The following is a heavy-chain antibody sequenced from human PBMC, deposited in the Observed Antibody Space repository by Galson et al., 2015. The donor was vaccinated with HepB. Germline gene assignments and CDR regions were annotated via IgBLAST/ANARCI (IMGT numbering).Heavy chain of an antibody. CDR1: GYTFTGYY. J-gene: IGHJ6*02. Sequence: SVKVSCKASGYTFTGYYMHWVRQAPGQGLEWMGWINPNSGGTNYAQKFQGWVTMTRDTSISTAYMELSRLRSDDTAVYYCARDLRERFGDYYYYGMDVWGQGTTVTVSS. CDR2: INPNSGGT. D-gene: IGHD3-10*01. V-gene: IGHV1-2*04. CDR3: ARDLRERFGDYYYYGMDV.